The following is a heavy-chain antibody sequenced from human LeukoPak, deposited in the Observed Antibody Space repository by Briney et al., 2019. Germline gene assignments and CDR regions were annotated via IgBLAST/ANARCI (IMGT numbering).Heavy chain of an antibody. D-gene: IGHD3-3*01. CDR1: GFSFISYA. J-gene: IGHJ6*03. CDR2: ISGRGGST. V-gene: IGHV3-23*01. CDR3: ARSATIADYYYMDI. Sequence: PGESLRLSCAASGFSFISYAMSWVRQAPGKGLEWVSAISGRGGSTYYADSVKGRFTISRDNSNNTLYLQMSSLRAEDTAVYYCARSATIADYYYMDIWGKGTTVTVSS.